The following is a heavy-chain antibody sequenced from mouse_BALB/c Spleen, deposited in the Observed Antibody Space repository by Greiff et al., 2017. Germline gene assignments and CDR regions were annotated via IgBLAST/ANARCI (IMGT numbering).Heavy chain of an antibody. CDR2: ISSGGSYT. V-gene: IGHV5-6-4*01. CDR3: TREGGHYFDY. Sequence: EVKLMESGGGLVKPGGSLKLSCAASGFTFSSYTMSWVRQTPEKRLEWVATISSGGSYTYYPDSVKGRFTISRDNAKNTLYLQMSSLKSEDTAMYYCTREGGHYFDYWGQGTTLTVSS. J-gene: IGHJ2*01. CDR1: GFTFSSYT.